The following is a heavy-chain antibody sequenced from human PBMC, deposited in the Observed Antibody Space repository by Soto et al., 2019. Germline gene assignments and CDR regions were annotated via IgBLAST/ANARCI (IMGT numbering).Heavy chain of an antibody. CDR1: GFNFSSYS. D-gene: IGHD2-2*01. CDR2: ISSSSSTI. CDR3: SNLGYCSSTSCYLSDAFDI. Sequence: EVQLVESGGGLVQPGGSLRLSCAASGFNFSSYSMNWVRQAPGKGQEWVSYISSSSSTIDYADSVKGRCTISRDNDKNALYLQMNSLRDEDTAVYYCSNLGYCSSTSCYLSDAFDICGQGTMVTVSS. V-gene: IGHV3-48*02. J-gene: IGHJ3*02.